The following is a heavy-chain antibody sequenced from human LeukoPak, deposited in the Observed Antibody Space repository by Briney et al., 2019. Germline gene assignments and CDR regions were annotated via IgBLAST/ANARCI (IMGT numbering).Heavy chain of an antibody. CDR2: INHSGSS. Sequence: SETLSLTCAVYGGSFSGYDWSWIRQPPGKGLEWIGEINHSGSSNYNPSLKSRVTISDDTSKNQISLKLSSVTAADTAVYYCARGGRNTRDYSNYYYYYLDVWGKGTTVTVSS. J-gene: IGHJ6*03. CDR1: GGSFSGYD. CDR3: ARGGRNTRDYSNYYYYYLDV. D-gene: IGHD4-11*01. V-gene: IGHV4-34*01.